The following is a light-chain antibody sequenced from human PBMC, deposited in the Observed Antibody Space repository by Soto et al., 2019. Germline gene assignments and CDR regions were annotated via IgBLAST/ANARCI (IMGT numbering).Light chain of an antibody. CDR1: QFISSF. CDR3: QQTYSSRTWT. Sequence: DFQMTQSPSSLSASVLDTVTITCRASQFISSFLNWYQQKPGKAPKLLIYDASTLQSGVPSRFSGGGSGTDFSLFISNLQPEDFATYYCQQTYSSRTWTFGQGTKVDIK. CDR2: DAS. V-gene: IGKV1-39*01. J-gene: IGKJ1*01.